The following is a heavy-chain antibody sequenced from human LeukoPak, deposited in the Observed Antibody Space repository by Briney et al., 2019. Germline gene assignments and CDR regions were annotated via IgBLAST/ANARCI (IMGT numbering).Heavy chain of an antibody. CDR2: IKPDGSEK. V-gene: IGHV3-7*03. Sequence: GGSLRLSCVVSGLIFRDYWMTWVRQTPGKGPEWVATIKPDGSEKYYTDSVEGRLTVSRDNAKNSLYLQMNSLRAEDTAVYYCTREEWFHFDYWGQGVLVTVSS. J-gene: IGHJ4*02. D-gene: IGHD3-3*01. CDR1: GLIFRDYW. CDR3: TREEWFHFDY.